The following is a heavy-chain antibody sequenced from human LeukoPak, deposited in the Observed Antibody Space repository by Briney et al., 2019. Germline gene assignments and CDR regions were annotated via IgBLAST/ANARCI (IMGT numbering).Heavy chain of an antibody. CDR3: ARGGIQLWTSFDY. V-gene: IGHV3-30*04. CDR2: ISYDGSNK. CDR1: GFTFSSYA. J-gene: IGHJ4*02. D-gene: IGHD5-18*01. Sequence: GRSLRLSCAASGFTFSSYAMHWVRQAPGKGLEWVAVISYDGSNKYYADSVKGRFTISRDNSKNTLYLQMNSLRAEDTAVYYCARGGIQLWTSFDYWDQGTLVTVSS.